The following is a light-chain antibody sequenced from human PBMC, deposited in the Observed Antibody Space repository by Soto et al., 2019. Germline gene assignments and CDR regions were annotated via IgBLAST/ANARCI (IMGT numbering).Light chain of an antibody. CDR1: QGVSSY. J-gene: IGKJ1*01. Sequence: EIVMTQSPATLSVSPGERATLSCRASQGVSSYLAWYQQKPGQAPRLLIHGATTRATGIPARFSGSGSGTEFTLTISSLQSEDFAVYYCQQYNNWPRTFGQGTKVDIK. V-gene: IGKV3-15*01. CDR2: GAT. CDR3: QQYNNWPRT.